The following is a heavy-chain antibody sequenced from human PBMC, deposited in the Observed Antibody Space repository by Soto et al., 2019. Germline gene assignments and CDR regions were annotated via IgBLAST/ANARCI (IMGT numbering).Heavy chain of an antibody. CDR3: ARPQEYCSGGSCYSGSYYY. CDR2: IWYDGSNK. J-gene: IGHJ4*02. CDR1: GFTFSSYG. V-gene: IGHV3-33*01. D-gene: IGHD2-15*01. Sequence: QVQLVESGGGVVQPGRSLRLSCAASGFTFSSYGMHWVRQAPGKGLEWVAVIWYDGSNKYYADSVKGRFTISRDNSKNPLYLQMNSLRAEDTAVYYCARPQEYCSGGSCYSGSYYYWGQGTLVTVSS.